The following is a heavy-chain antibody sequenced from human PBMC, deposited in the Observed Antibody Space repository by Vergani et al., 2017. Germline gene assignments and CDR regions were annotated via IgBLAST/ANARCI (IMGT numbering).Heavy chain of an antibody. CDR2: IYSGGST. CDR1: GFTVSSNY. J-gene: IGHJ6*02. V-gene: IGHV3-53*01. Sequence: EVQLVESGGGLIQPGGSLRLSCAASGFTVSSNYMSWVRQAPGKGLEWVSVIYSGGSTYYADSVKGRFTISRDNSKNTLYLQMNSLRAEDTAVYYCARGGYDFWSGYSIQHYYYYYGMDVWGQGTTVTVSS. D-gene: IGHD3-3*01. CDR3: ARGGYDFWSGYSIQHYYYYYGMDV.